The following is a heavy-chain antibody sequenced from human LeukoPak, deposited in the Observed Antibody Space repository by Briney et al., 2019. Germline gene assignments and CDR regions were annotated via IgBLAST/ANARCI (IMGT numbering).Heavy chain of an antibody. D-gene: IGHD6-19*01. V-gene: IGHV3-7*01. CDR2: IKQDGSEK. CDR1: GFTFSSYW. J-gene: IGHJ4*02. Sequence: GGSLRLSCAASGFTFSSYWMSWVRQAPGKGLEWVANIKQDGSEKYYVDSVKGRFTTSRDNAKNSLYLQMNSLRAEDTAVYYCARSPPSSGLHFDYWGQGTLVTVSS. CDR3: ARSPPSSGLHFDY.